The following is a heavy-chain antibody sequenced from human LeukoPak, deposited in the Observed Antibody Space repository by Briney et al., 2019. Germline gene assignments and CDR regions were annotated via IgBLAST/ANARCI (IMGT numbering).Heavy chain of an antibody. CDR1: GFTFRSYS. V-gene: IGHV3-48*01. J-gene: IGHJ4*02. CDR2: ISSDGSTI. CDR3: ARDSGGNYYFDF. D-gene: IGHD3-10*01. Sequence: GGSLRLSCAASGFTFRSYSMNWVRQAPGKGLEWVSYISSDGSTIYYADSVKGRFTISRDNAKNSLYLQMNSLRVEDTAVYYCARDSGGNYYFDFWGQGTLVTVSS.